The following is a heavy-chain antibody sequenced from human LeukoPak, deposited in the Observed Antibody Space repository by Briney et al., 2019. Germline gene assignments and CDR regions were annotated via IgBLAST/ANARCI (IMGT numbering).Heavy chain of an antibody. D-gene: IGHD2-15*01. J-gene: IGHJ5*02. V-gene: IGHV6-1*01. CDR1: ADSVSSNSAA. CDR3: AREGYCSGDSCRNWFDP. Sequence: SQTLSLTCAISADSVSSNSAAWNWLRQSPSRGLEWLGRTYYRSRWYNDYAVSVKSRITINPDTSKNQFSLQLNSVTPEDTAVYFCAREGYCSGDSCRNWFDPWGQGTLVTVSS. CDR2: TYYRSRWYN.